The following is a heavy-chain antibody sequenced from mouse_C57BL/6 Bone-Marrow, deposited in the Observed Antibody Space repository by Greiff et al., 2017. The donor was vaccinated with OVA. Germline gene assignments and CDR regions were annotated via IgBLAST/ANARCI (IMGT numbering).Heavy chain of an antibody. D-gene: IGHD2-4*01. CDR3: ARGNYDYLSWYFDV. V-gene: IGHV1-76*01. Sequence: VQLQQSGAELVRPGASVKLSCKASGYTFTDYYINWVKQRPGQGLEWIARIYPGSGNTYYNEKFKGKATLTADKSSSTAYMQLSSLTSEDTAVYFSARGNYDYLSWYFDVWGTGTTVTVSS. J-gene: IGHJ1*03. CDR2: IYPGSGNT. CDR1: GYTFTDYY.